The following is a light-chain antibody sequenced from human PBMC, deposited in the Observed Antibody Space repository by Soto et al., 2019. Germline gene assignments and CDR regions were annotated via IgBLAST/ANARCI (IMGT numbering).Light chain of an antibody. CDR2: AAS. CDR3: QHYVTSTLT. Sequence: VLPPAPCPQSLTQGERDNLSCWASQSVSATYLAWYQQKPGQAPRLLIYAASSRATGVPDRFSGSGSGTDFTLTIGRLEPEDFAVYYCQHYVTSTLTFGGGTKVDIK. V-gene: IGKV3-20*01. CDR1: QSVSATY. J-gene: IGKJ4*01.